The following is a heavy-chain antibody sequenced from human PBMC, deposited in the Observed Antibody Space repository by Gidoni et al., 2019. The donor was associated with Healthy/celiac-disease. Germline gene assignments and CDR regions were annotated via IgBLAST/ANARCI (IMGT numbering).Heavy chain of an antibody. V-gene: IGHV3-23*01. CDR3: AKEGTTYFDY. J-gene: IGHJ4*02. D-gene: IGHD4-17*01. CDR2: ISGSGGST. Sequence: EVQRLESGGGLAQPGGSLRLPCAASGFTFLSYAMGWVRQAPGKGLEWVSAISGSGGSTDYADSVKGRFTISRDNSKNTLYLQMNSLRAEDTAVYYCAKEGTTYFDYWGQGTLVTVSS. CDR1: GFTFLSYA.